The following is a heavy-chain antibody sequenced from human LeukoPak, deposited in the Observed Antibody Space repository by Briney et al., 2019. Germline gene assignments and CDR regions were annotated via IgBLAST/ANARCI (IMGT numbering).Heavy chain of an antibody. V-gene: IGHV4-59*01. D-gene: IGHD2-21*02. CDR2: IYYSGST. CDR3: ARDCHGGYCFLDY. J-gene: IGHJ4*02. Sequence: PSETLSLTCTVSGGSISSYYWSWIQQPPGKGLEGIGYIYYSGSTNYNPSLKSRVTISVDTSKNQFSLKLSSVTAADTAVYYCARDCHGGYCFLDYWGQGTLVTVSS. CDR1: GGSISSYY.